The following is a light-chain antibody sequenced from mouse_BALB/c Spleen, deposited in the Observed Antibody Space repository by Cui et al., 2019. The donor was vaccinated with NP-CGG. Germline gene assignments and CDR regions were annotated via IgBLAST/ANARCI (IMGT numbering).Light chain of an antibody. Sequence: QAVVTQESALTTSPGETVTLTCRSSTGAVTTRNYANWVQEKPDHLFTGLIGGTNNRAPGVPARFSGSLIGDKAALTITGAQTEDEAIYFCALWYSTHWVFGGGTKLTVL. CDR2: GTN. CDR1: TGAVTTRNY. CDR3: ALWYSTHWV. J-gene: IGLJ1*01. V-gene: IGLV1*01.